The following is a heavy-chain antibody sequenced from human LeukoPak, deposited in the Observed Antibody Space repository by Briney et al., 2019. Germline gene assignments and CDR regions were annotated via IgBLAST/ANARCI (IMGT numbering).Heavy chain of an antibody. CDR3: AKDRFITMMDFDY. CDR1: RFTFSSYS. V-gene: IGHV3-21*04. D-gene: IGHD3-22*01. J-gene: IGHJ4*02. CDR2: ITSSSGYI. Sequence: GGSLRLSCAASRFTFSSYSMNWVRQAPGKGLEWVSSITSSSGYIFYADSVKGRFTISRDNARNPLYLQMNSLRADESAVYYCAKDRFITMMDFDYWGQGTLVTVSS.